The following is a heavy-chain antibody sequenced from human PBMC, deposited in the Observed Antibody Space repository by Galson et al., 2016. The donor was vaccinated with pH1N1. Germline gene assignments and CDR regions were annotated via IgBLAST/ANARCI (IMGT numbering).Heavy chain of an antibody. J-gene: IGHJ4*02. Sequence: SLRLSCAASGFTFSTYWMHWVRQAPGKGLLWVSRINSDGGGTSYADSVKGRFTNSRDNAKNSLSLQMNSLRAEDTAVYYCAREKGVLSTTTSFDSWGQGALVTVSS. V-gene: IGHV3-74*01. CDR2: INSDGGGT. CDR1: GFTFSTYW. CDR3: AREKGVLSTTTSFDS. D-gene: IGHD5/OR15-5a*01.